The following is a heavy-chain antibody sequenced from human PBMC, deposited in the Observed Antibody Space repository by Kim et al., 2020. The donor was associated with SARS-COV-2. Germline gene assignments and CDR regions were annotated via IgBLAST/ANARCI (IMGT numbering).Heavy chain of an antibody. J-gene: IGHJ4*02. CDR3: ARNLVAADY. CDR1: GYTFTSYW. Sequence: GESLKISCKGSGYTFTSYWIVWVRQRPGKGLEWMGMIYPGDSDTRYGPTFQGQVTISVDKSTSTAYLQWSSLRASDSAMYYCARNLVAADYWGQGTLVTV. D-gene: IGHD6-25*01. V-gene: IGHV5-51*01. CDR2: IYPGDSDT.